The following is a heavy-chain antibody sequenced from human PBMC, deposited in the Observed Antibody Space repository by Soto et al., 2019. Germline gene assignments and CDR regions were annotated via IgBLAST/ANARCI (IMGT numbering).Heavy chain of an antibody. Sequence: SETLSLTCNVSGGSISTSRSYWAWIRQPPGKGLEWPANIFYSGSTYYNPSLASRVTVSVDTSKNEFSLKLRSVTAADTAVYYCARQPTTGDTDLWFDPWGQGTLVTVSS. CDR1: GGSISTSRSY. CDR2: IFYSGST. CDR3: ARQPTTGDTDLWFDP. D-gene: IGHD2-21*01. V-gene: IGHV4-39*01. J-gene: IGHJ5*02.